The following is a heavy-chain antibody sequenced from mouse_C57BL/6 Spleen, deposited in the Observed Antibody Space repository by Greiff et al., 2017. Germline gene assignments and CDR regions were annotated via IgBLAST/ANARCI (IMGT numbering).Heavy chain of an antibody. CDR1: GYTFTDYN. J-gene: IGHJ1*03. D-gene: IGHD4-1*01. CDR3: ARRWDSRYFDV. V-gene: IGHV1-18*01. Sequence: VQLKESGPELVKPGASVKIPCKASGYTFTDYNMDWVKQSHGKSLEWIGDINPNNGGTIYNQKFKGKATLTVDKSSSTAYMELRSLTSEDTAVYYCARRWDSRYFDVWGTGTTVTVSS. CDR2: INPNNGGT.